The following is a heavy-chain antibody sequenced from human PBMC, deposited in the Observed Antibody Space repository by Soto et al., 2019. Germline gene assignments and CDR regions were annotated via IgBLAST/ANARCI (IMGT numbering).Heavy chain of an antibody. J-gene: IGHJ4*02. Sequence: GGSLRLSCAASGFTLSRYWVHWVRQVPGKGLVWVSGINPDGSTTNYADSVKGRFTVSRDNAKNTLYLQMNSLRAEDTAVYYCARGPYDSSGYYYVAPPDYWGQGTLVTVSS. V-gene: IGHV3-74*01. D-gene: IGHD3-22*01. CDR2: INPDGSTT. CDR1: GFTLSRYW. CDR3: ARGPYDSSGYYYVAPPDY.